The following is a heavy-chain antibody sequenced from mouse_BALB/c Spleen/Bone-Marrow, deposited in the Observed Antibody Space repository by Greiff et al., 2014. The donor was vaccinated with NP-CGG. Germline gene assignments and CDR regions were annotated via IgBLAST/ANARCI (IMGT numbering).Heavy chain of an antibody. V-gene: IGHV2-2*01. J-gene: IGHJ1*01. Sequence: VNLVESGPGLVKPSQSLSITCTVSGFSLTTYGLHWIRQSPGKGLEWLGVIWSGGSTDYNAAFISRLIITKDNSKNQVFFKMNSLQTDDTAIYYCVRKGYTGYFDVWGAGTTVTVSS. CDR1: GFSLTTYG. CDR2: IWSGGST. D-gene: IGHD2-2*01. CDR3: VRKGYTGYFDV.